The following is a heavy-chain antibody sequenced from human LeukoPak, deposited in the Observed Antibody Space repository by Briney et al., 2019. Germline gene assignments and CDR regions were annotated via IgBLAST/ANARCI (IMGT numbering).Heavy chain of an antibody. J-gene: IGHJ4*02. CDR3: ARSVSSRFTSPRRPYYFDS. V-gene: IGHV3-74*03. D-gene: IGHD3-16*02. CDR1: GLTFSSFW. CDR2: INSDGSST. Sequence: GGSLRLPCAASGLTFSSFWFHWVRQAPGKGLVWVSRINSDGSSTTYADSVKGRFTISRDNAKNTLYLQMNSLRAEDTAVYYCARSVSSRFTSPRRPYYFDSWGQGTLVTVSS.